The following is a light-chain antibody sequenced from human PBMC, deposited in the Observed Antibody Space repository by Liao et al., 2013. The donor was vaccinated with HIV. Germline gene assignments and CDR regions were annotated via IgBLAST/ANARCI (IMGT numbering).Light chain of an antibody. J-gene: IGLJ2*01. CDR1: NIGSKS. CDR2: YDS. V-gene: IGLV3-21*04. Sequence: SYELTQPPSVSVAPGETARITCGGNNIGSKSVHWYQRRPGQAPVLVIYYDSDRPSGIPERFSGSNSGNTATLTISRVEAGDEADYYCQVWDSSSDHRVFGGGTKLTVL. CDR3: QVWDSSSDHRV.